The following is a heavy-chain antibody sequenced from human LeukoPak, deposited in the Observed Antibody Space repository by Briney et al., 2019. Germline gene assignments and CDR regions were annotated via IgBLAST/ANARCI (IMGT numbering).Heavy chain of an antibody. D-gene: IGHD3-10*01. J-gene: IGHJ4*02. CDR3: ARDRSGSGSSNSHFDY. Sequence: SETLSLTCTVSGGSISSYYWSWIRQPPGKGLEWIGYIHYSGNTNYNPSLKSRVTISLVTSKNQFPLKLSSVTAADTAVYYCARDRSGSGSSNSHFDYWGQGTLVTVSS. CDR1: GGSISSYY. CDR2: IHYSGNT. V-gene: IGHV4-59*01.